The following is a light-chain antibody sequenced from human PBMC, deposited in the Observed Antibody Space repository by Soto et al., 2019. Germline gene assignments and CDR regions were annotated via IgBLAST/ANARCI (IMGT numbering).Light chain of an antibody. J-gene: IGKJ1*01. CDR3: QHYYNTPWT. CDR2: WAS. V-gene: IGKV4-1*01. Sequence: DIVMTQSPDSLAVSLGERATVNCKSSQSVLHRSSNKNFLAWYQQKPGQPPKLLISWASTRESGVPDRFSGSGSETDFALTISSLQAEDVAVYICQHYYNTPWTFGQGTKVEIK. CDR1: QSVLHRSSNKNF.